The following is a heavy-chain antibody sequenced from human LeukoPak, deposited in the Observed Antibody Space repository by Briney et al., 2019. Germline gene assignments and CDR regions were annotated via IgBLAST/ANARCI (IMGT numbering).Heavy chain of an antibody. V-gene: IGHV3-11*06. Sequence: KPGGSLRLSCAASGFTFSDYYMSWIRQAPGKGQEWVSYISSSSSYTNYADSVKGRFTISRDNAKNSLYLQMNSLRAEDTAVYYCARLLPPIVATSHWFDPWGQGTLVTVSS. CDR3: ARLLPPIVATSHWFDP. D-gene: IGHD5-12*01. CDR2: ISSSSSYT. J-gene: IGHJ5*02. CDR1: GFTFSDYY.